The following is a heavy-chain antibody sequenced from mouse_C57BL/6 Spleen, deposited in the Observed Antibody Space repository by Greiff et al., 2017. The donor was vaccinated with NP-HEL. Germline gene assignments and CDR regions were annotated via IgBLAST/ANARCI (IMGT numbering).Heavy chain of an antibody. CDR3: AREGVYYSNWGAYAMDY. CDR2: INYDGSST. V-gene: IGHV5-16*01. D-gene: IGHD2-5*01. J-gene: IGHJ4*01. CDR1: GFTFSDYY. Sequence: EVQRVESEGGLVQPGSSMKLSCTASGFTFSDYYMAWVRQVPEKGLEWVANINYDGSSTYYLDSLKSRFIISRDNAKNILYLQMSSLKSEDTATYYCAREGVYYSNWGAYAMDYWGQGTSVTVSS.